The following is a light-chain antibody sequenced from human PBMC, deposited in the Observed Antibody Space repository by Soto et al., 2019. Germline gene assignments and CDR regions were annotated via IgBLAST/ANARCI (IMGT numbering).Light chain of an antibody. CDR3: QQFSSTPSWT. V-gene: IGKV3-20*01. CDR1: QSVSRSD. J-gene: IGKJ1*01. Sequence: EIVLTRSPGTLSLSPGERATLSCRASQSVSRSDLAWYQQKPGQAPRLLIYGASSRATGIPDRFSGSGSGTDFTLTISRMEPEDFAVYYCQQFSSTPSWTFGQGTKV. CDR2: GAS.